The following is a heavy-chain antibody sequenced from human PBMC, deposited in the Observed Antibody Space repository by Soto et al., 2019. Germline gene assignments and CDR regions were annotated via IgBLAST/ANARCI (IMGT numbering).Heavy chain of an antibody. V-gene: IGHV3-23*01. D-gene: IGHD1-1*01. Sequence: EVRLLESGGGLVQPGGSLRLTCDASGFTFRNYVVNWVRQAPGQGLEWVSGIGGTSDNTYYRDSVKGLFTISWDKSKNAVQLQMGNLRVEGTAVYYCVKGGGRPNNWDQIFEDWGQGTLVTVSS. CDR1: GFTFRNYV. J-gene: IGHJ4*02. CDR2: IGGTSDNT. CDR3: VKGGGRPNNWDQIFED.